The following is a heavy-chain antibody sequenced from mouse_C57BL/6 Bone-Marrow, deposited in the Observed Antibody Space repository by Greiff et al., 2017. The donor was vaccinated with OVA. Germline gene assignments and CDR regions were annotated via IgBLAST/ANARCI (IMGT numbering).Heavy chain of an antibody. CDR3: ARPIYYDYDGGPWFAY. D-gene: IGHD2-4*01. Sequence: DVKLQESGGDLVKPGGSLKLSCAASGFTFSSYGMSWVRQTPDKRLEWVATISSGGSYTYYPDSVKGRFTISRDNAKNTLYLQMSSLKSEDTAMYYCARPIYYDYDGGPWFAYWGQGTLVTVSA. CDR1: GFTFSSYG. CDR2: ISSGGSYT. V-gene: IGHV5-6*02. J-gene: IGHJ3*01.